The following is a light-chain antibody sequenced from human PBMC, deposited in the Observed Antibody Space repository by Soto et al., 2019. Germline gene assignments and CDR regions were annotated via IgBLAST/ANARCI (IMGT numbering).Light chain of an antibody. J-gene: IGKJ1*01. CDR1: QSVGSF. CDR2: GAS. V-gene: IGKV3-15*01. CDR3: QQYTNWPSWT. Sequence: EKVMTQSPATLSMSPGERATLSCRASQSVGSFLAWYQQRPGQAPRLLIYGASTRATGIPARFSGSGSVTEFTLTISSLQYEDFEVYYCQQYTNWPSWTFGQGTKVE.